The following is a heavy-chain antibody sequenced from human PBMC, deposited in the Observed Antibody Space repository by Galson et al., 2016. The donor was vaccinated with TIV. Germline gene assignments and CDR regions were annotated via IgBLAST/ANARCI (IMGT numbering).Heavy chain of an antibody. CDR3: AYLGDGLDGFDI. J-gene: IGHJ3*02. CDR2: IYSGVA. CDR1: GFSVSNIY. Sequence: SLRLSCAASGFSVSNIYMTWVRQAPGQGLEWVSVIYSGVAHYADSVKGRLFISRDSSKNTLCLQMNSLSVEDTAVYYCAYLGDGLDGFDIWGQGTMVTVSS. D-gene: IGHD5-24*01. V-gene: IGHV3-53*01.